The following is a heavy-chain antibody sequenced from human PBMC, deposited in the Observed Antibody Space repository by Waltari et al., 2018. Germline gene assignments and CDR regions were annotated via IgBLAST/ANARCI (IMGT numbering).Heavy chain of an antibody. J-gene: IGHJ4*02. CDR2: INAGNGHT. V-gene: IGHV1-3*01. Sequence: QVQLVQSGAEVKEPGASVRVSCKASGYTFTDYAIHWVCQAPGQGPEWIGWINAGNGHTKYSQKFQGRVTIIRDTSANTAYMELYSLRSADTAVYYCARDSSGYNYGYGYWGQGTLVTVSS. CDR3: ARDSSGYNYGYGY. CDR1: GYTFTDYA. D-gene: IGHD5-18*01.